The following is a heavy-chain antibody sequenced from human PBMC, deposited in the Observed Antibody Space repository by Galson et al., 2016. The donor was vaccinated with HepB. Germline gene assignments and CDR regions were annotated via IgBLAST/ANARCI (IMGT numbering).Heavy chain of an antibody. CDR2: ISYSGTT. D-gene: IGHD4-17*01. V-gene: IGHV4-31*03. CDR3: ARGARPLTAVMHRRGHLDC. CDR1: GGSIRSGDYF. J-gene: IGHJ4*02. Sequence: LSLTCTVSGGSIRSGDYFCTWIRQHPGKGLEWIGYISYSGTTYHNPSLKSRVAISVDTSKNQFSLKLSSVTVADTAVYYCARGARPLTAVMHRRGHLDCWGQGTLVTVSS.